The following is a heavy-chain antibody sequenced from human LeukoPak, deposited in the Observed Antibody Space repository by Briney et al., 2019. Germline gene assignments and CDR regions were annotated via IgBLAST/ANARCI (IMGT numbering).Heavy chain of an antibody. CDR3: TTDDYGY. CDR2: IQRKTDGWTT. J-gene: IGHJ4*02. CDR1: GFTFSSYS. V-gene: IGHV3-15*01. Sequence: GGSLRLSCAASGFTFSSYSMNWVRQAPGKGLEWVGRIQRKTDGWTTDYAAPVKGRFTISRDDSKNTLYLQMNSLKTGDTAVYYCTTDDYGYWGQGTLVNVSS. D-gene: IGHD4-17*01.